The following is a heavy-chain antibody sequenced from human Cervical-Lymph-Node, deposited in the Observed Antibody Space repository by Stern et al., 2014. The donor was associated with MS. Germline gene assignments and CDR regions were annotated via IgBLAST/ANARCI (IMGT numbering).Heavy chain of an antibody. Sequence: QLVQSGAEVKKPGESLKISCKGSGYSFTSYWIGWLRQMPGKVLEWMGIIHPGDSDTKYSPSYEAQVTFSDDKSSPAACLRWSSMKASDAAIYFGASHRSYVDYGYWGQGTLVIVSS. CDR1: GYSFTSYW. V-gene: IGHV5-51*03. D-gene: IGHD3-10*01. J-gene: IGHJ4*02. CDR3: ASHRSYVDYGY. CDR2: IHPGDSDT.